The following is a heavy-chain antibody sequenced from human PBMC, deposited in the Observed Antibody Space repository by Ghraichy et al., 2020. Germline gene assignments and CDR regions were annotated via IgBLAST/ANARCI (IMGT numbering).Heavy chain of an antibody. D-gene: IGHD3-22*01. CDR1: GFTFSSYG. Sequence: GGSLRLSCAASGFTFSSYGMQWVRQAPGKGLEWVAVIWYDGSKENFADSVKGRFTISRDNSKNTLYLQMNSLRAEDTAVYYCARGQYHYDISGRRASDIWGQGTTVIVSS. J-gene: IGHJ3*02. CDR2: IWYDGSKE. V-gene: IGHV3-33*01. CDR3: ARGQYHYDISGRRASDI.